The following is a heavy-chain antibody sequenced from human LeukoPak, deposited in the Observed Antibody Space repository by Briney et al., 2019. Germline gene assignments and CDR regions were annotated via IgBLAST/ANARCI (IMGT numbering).Heavy chain of an antibody. Sequence: SETLSLTCTVSGGSISSYYWSWIRQPAGKGLEWIGRIYTSGSTNYNPSLKSRVTISVDTSKNQFSLKLSSVTAADTAVYYCARDLSYDSSGYYPEYYFDYWGQGTLVTVSS. CDR1: GGSISSYY. J-gene: IGHJ4*02. CDR3: ARDLSYDSSGYYPEYYFDY. D-gene: IGHD3-22*01. V-gene: IGHV4-4*07. CDR2: IYTSGST.